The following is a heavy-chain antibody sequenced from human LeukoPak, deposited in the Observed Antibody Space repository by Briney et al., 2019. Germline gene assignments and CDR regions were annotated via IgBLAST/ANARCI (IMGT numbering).Heavy chain of an antibody. D-gene: IGHD5-18*01. CDR3: ARYRRLTAMAFDY. CDR2: IYYSGSS. Sequence: SETLSLTCTVSGGSISSYYWSWIRQPPGKGLEWIGYIYYSGSSNYNPSLKSRVTISVDTSKNQFSLKLSSVTAADTAVYYCARYRRLTAMAFDYWGQGTLVTVSS. CDR1: GGSISSYY. J-gene: IGHJ4*02. V-gene: IGHV4-59*01.